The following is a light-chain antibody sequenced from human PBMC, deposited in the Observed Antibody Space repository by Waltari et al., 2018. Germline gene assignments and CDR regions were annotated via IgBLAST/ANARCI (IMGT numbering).Light chain of an antibody. V-gene: IGLV2-14*03. CDR2: DGR. Sequence: HSALTQPASVSGSPGQSITIPCSGSSSAVGGYNYVSWYLQYPGQAPKLIIYDGRQRPSAISALFSGSKSGCTASLTISGLQAEDEADYYCSSYTSSNTVVFGGGTKVTVL. CDR3: SSYTSSNTVV. CDR1: SSAVGGYNY. J-gene: IGLJ2*01.